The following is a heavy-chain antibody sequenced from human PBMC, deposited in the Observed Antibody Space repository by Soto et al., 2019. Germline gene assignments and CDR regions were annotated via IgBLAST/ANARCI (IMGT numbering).Heavy chain of an antibody. V-gene: IGHV4-38-2*01. CDR1: GYSISSGYY. CDR3: ARHGSIAAAGTLSRFDY. Sequence: SETLSLTCAVSGYSISSGYYWGWIRQPPGKGLEWIGSIYYSGSTYYNPSLKSRVTISVDTSKNQFSLKLSSVTAADTAVYYCARHGSIAAAGTLSRFDYWGQGTLVTVSS. D-gene: IGHD6-13*01. J-gene: IGHJ4*02. CDR2: IYYSGST.